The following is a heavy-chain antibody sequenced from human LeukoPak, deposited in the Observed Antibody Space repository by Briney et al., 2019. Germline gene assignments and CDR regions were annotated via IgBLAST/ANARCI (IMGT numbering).Heavy chain of an antibody. D-gene: IGHD3-22*01. CDR2: TNPNSGGT. CDR1: GGTFSSYT. Sequence: ASVKVSCKASGGTFSSYTISWVRQAPGQGLEWMGRTNPNSGGTNYAQKFQGRVTMTRDTSISTAYMELSRLRSDDTAVYYCARDIFSGYYYDSSGYYYGGIYWGQGTLVTVSS. J-gene: IGHJ4*02. CDR3: ARDIFSGYYYDSSGYYYGGIY. V-gene: IGHV1-2*06.